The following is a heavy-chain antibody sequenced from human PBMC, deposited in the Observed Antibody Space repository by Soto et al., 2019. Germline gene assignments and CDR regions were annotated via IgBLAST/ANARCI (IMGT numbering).Heavy chain of an antibody. V-gene: IGHV4-39*01. J-gene: IGHJ4*02. CDR2: IYYTGST. Sequence: SETLSLTCAVSGGSFSSSSYYWAWIRQPPGKGLEWIANIYYTGSTYYNPSLGGRVTISIDTSKDQFSLKLGSVTAADTAVYYCAKSNSGSYSFDYWGRGTLVTVSS. D-gene: IGHD3-10*01. CDR3: AKSNSGSYSFDY. CDR1: GGSFSSSSYY.